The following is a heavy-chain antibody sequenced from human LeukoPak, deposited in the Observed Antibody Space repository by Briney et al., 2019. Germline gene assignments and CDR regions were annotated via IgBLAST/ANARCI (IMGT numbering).Heavy chain of an antibody. J-gene: IGHJ4*02. D-gene: IGHD1-26*01. CDR2: IYSGGST. Sequence: PGGSLRLSCAASGFTFSSYAMSWVRQAPGKGLEWVSVIYSGGSTYYADSVKGRFTISRDNSKNTLYLQMNSLRAEDTAVYYCARDHSGSYSGYFDYWGQGTLVTVSS. CDR3: ARDHSGSYSGYFDY. V-gene: IGHV3-53*01. CDR1: GFTFSSYA.